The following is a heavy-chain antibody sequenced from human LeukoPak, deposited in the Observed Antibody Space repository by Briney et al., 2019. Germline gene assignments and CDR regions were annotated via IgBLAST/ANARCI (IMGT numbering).Heavy chain of an antibody. Sequence: PSETLSLTCVVSGGSTRNYYWSWIRQPAGRGLEWIGRIYTSGSTNYKPSRKSRVTMSVDTSKTQFSLKLSSVTAADTAVYYCARGHYDTSGYCLDYWGQGTLVTVSP. CDR3: ARGHYDTSGYCLDY. V-gene: IGHV4-4*07. CDR1: GGSTRNYY. J-gene: IGHJ4*02. D-gene: IGHD3-22*01. CDR2: IYTSGST.